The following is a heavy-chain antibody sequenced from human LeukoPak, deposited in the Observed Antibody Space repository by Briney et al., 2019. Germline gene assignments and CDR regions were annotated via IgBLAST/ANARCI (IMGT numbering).Heavy chain of an antibody. J-gene: IGHJ4*02. CDR2: ISAYNGNT. CDR3: ARGGLRSIAARSPFDY. D-gene: IGHD6-6*01. V-gene: IGHV1-18*01. Sequence: GASVKVSCKASGYTFTSYGISWVRQAPGQGLEWMGWISAYNGNTNYAQKLQGGVTMTTDISTSTAYMELRSLRSDDTAVYYCARGGLRSIAARSPFDYWGQGTLVTVSS. CDR1: GYTFTSYG.